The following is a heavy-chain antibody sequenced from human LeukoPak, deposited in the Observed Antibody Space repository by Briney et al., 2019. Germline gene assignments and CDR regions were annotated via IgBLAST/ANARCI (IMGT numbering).Heavy chain of an antibody. CDR2: INHSGST. CDR3: ARLRQWLVPGYFQH. J-gene: IGHJ1*01. Sequence: PSETLSLTCAVYVGSFSGYYWSWIRQPPGKGREWIGEINHSGSTNYNPYLKCRVTISVDPSKNQFSLKLSSVTAADTAVYYCARLRQWLVPGYFQHWGQGTLVTVSS. V-gene: IGHV4-34*01. CDR1: VGSFSGYY. D-gene: IGHD6-19*01.